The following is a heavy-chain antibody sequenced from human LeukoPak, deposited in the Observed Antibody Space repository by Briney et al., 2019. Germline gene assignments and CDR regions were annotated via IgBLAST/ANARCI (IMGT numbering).Heavy chain of an antibody. CDR3: ARRYSGSFEY. CDR1: GGSINNYY. Sequence: SETLSLACTVSGGSINNYYWSWIRQPPGKGLEWVAYVYYTGNTDYNPSLKSRLTISVDTSKNQFSLKLSSVIAADTAVYYCARRYSGSFEYWGQGILVTVSS. J-gene: IGHJ4*02. V-gene: IGHV4-59*01. D-gene: IGHD1-26*01. CDR2: VYYTGNT.